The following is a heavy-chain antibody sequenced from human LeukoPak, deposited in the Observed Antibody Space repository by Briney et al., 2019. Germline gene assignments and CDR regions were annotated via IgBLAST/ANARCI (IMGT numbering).Heavy chain of an antibody. D-gene: IGHD3-3*01. CDR3: ARGLITRYDAFDI. CDR2: IYSGGST. CDR1: GFTVSSNY. V-gene: IGHV3-53*01. Sequence: GGSLRLSCAASGFTVSSNYMSWVRQAPGKGLEWVSVIYSGGSTYYADSVKGRFTISRDNSKNTLYLQMNSLRAEDTAVYYCARGLITRYDAFDIWGQGTMVTVSS. J-gene: IGHJ3*02.